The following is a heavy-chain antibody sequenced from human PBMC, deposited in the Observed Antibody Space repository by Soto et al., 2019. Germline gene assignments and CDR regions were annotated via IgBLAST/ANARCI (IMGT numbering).Heavy chain of an antibody. D-gene: IGHD3-10*01. CDR3: ASGNLVRGVIAFH. V-gene: IGHV3-7*01. Sequence: EVQLVESGGGLVQPGGSLRLSCAASGFTFSNYWMSWVRQTPGTGLEWVANIKQDGSEKYYVDSVKGRFTVSRDNAKSSLFLQMNSLIAEDTALYYCASGNLVRGVIAFHWRQGTLVTVSS. CDR1: GFTFSNYW. CDR2: IKQDGSEK. J-gene: IGHJ4*02.